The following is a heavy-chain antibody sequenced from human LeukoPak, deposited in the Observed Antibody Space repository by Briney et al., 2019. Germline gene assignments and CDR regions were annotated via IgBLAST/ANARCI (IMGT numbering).Heavy chain of an antibody. V-gene: IGHV3-11*04. J-gene: IGHJ6*03. D-gene: IGHD4-11*01. CDR3: ARADYNTVYYYYYMDV. Sequence: GGSLRLSCAASGFTFSDYYMSWIRQAPGKGLEWVSYISSSGSTIYYADPVKGRFTISRDNAKNSLYLQMNSLRAEDTAVYYCARADYNTVYYYYYMDVWGKGTTVTVSS. CDR1: GFTFSDYY. CDR2: ISSSGSTI.